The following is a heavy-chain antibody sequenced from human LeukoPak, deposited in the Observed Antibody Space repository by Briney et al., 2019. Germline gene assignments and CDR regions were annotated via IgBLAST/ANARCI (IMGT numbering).Heavy chain of an antibody. D-gene: IGHD2-21*02. CDR1: GGSISSGGYS. V-gene: IGHV4-30-2*01. J-gene: IGHJ4*02. CDR3: ARGDSYYFDY. CDR2: IYHSGST. Sequence: SQTLSLTCAVSGGSISSGGYSWSWIRQPPGKGLEWIGYIYHSGSTYYNPSLKSRVTISVDRSKNQFSLKLSSVTAADTAVYYCARGDSYYFDYWGQGTLVTVSS.